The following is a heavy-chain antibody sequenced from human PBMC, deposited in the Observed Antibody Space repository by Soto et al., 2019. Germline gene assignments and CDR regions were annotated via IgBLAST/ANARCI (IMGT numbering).Heavy chain of an antibody. CDR2: IYYSGST. CDR3: ARNIAAKYYFDY. Sequence: SETLSLTCTVSGGSISSGGYYWSWIRQHPGKGLEWIGYIYYSGSTYYNPSLKSRVTISVDTSKNQFSLKLSSVTAADTAVYYCARNIAAKYYFDYWGQGTLVTVS. J-gene: IGHJ4*02. CDR1: GGSISSGGYY. D-gene: IGHD5-12*01. V-gene: IGHV4-31*02.